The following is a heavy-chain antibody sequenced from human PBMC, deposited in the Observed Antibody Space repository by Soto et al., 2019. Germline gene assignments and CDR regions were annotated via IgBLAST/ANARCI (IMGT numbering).Heavy chain of an antibody. D-gene: IGHD3-3*01. J-gene: IGHJ4*02. Sequence: QVQLVESGGGVVQPGRCLRLSCAASGFTFSSYGMHWVRQAPGKGLEWVAVISYDGSDKYYADSVKGRFTISRDNSKNTLYLQMNSLRPEDTAVYYCAKDLSGNSLTFGYWGQGTLVTVSS. CDR3: AKDLSGNSLTFGY. V-gene: IGHV3-30*18. CDR2: ISYDGSDK. CDR1: GFTFSSYG.